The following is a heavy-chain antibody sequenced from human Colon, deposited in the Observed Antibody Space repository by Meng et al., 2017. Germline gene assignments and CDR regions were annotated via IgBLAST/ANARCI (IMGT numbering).Heavy chain of an antibody. CDR1: GGSISSSQW. V-gene: IGHV4-4*02. J-gene: IGHJ4*02. D-gene: IGHD1-1*01. Sequence: QVQLQESGPGLVEPSGTLPLTCEVSGGSISSSQWWSWVRQPPGKGLEWIGQIYLGGSPAYSPSLESRITMSVDKSNNQFSLNLSSVTAADTAVYYCGRDQGRQLINHWGQGTLVTVSS. CDR3: GRDQGRQLINH. CDR2: IYLGGSP.